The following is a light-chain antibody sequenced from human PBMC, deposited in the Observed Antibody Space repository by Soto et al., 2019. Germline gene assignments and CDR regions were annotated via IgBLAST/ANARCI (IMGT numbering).Light chain of an antibody. J-gene: IGKJ5*01. CDR3: QQYNSWPTIT. CDR2: DAS. Sequence: EIVMTQSPATLSLSPGERATLSWGGSESVSRKLAWYQQKPGQAPRLLSYDASTRATGIPDRFSGVASGTEFTLTIRSLQSEDFVVYYGQQYNSWPTITFGQGTRLEIK. V-gene: IGKV3-15*01. CDR1: ESVSRK.